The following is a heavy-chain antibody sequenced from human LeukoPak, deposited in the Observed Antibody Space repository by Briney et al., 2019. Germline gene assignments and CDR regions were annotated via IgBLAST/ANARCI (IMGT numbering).Heavy chain of an antibody. CDR3: TRGYSGISIYAFDI. V-gene: IGHV3-72*01. J-gene: IGHJ3*02. Sequence: GSLRLSCAASGFMLSDHYIDWVRQSPGKGLEWVGRSSNKADSYTTEYAASVKGRFTLSRDDSKNSLYLQMNSLKIEDTAVYHCTRGYSGISIYAFDIRGQGTMVTVSS. CDR1: GFMLSDHY. CDR2: SSNKADSYTT. D-gene: IGHD3-9*01.